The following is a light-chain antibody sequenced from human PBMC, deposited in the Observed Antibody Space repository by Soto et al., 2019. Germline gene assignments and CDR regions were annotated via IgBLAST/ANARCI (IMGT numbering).Light chain of an antibody. Sequence: QSALTQPRSVSGSPGQSVTISCTGTNGDVGSHNYVSWNQQHPDKAPKLIIYDVRKRPSGVPDRFSGSKSGNTASLTISGLQAEDEAYYYCCSYAGNYLFVFGSGTKVTVL. CDR1: NGDVGSHNY. CDR3: CSYAGNYLFV. CDR2: DVR. J-gene: IGLJ1*01. V-gene: IGLV2-11*01.